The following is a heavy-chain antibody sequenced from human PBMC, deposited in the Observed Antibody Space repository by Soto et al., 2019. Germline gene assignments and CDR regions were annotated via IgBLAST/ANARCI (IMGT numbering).Heavy chain of an antibody. D-gene: IGHD4-17*01. J-gene: IGHJ3*02. CDR3: ARRPTVTTMGAFDI. V-gene: IGHV4-39*01. Sequence: ASETLSLTCTVSGGSISSSSYYWGWIRQPPGKGLEWIGSIYYSGSTYYNPSLKSRVTISVDTSKNQFSLKLSSVTAADTAVYYCARRPTVTTMGAFDIWGQGTMVTVSS. CDR1: GGSISSSSYY. CDR2: IYYSGST.